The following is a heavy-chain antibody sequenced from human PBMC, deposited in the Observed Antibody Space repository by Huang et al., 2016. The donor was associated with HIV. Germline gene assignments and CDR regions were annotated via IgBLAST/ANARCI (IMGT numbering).Heavy chain of an antibody. Sequence: QVQLQQWGAGLLRPSETLSLTCAVYGGSFSGYYGTWIRHPPGKGLEWIGESNHSERTNDNPSLKSRVTISVDTSRNQFSLTLTSVTAADTAVYYCARGQGGYYYYYMDVCGKGTTVTVSS. CDR3: ARGQGGYYYYYMDV. CDR2: SNHSERT. J-gene: IGHJ6*03. V-gene: IGHV4-34*01. CDR1: GGSFSGYY.